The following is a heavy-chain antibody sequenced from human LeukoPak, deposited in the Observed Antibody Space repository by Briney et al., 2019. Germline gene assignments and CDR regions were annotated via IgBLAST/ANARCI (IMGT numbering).Heavy chain of an antibody. CDR2: IYSGGST. CDR1: GFTVSSNY. CDR3: ARVGPDYYGLSLDY. Sequence: GGSLRLSFAASGFTVSSNYMSWVRQAPGKGLEWVSVIYSGGSTYYADSVKGRFTISRDNSKNTLYLQMNSLRAEDTAVYYCARVGPDYYGLSLDYWGQGTLVTVSS. D-gene: IGHD3-10*01. V-gene: IGHV3-66*01. J-gene: IGHJ4*02.